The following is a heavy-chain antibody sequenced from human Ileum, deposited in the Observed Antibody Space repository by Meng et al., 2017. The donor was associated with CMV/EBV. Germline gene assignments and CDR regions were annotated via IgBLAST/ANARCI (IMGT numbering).Heavy chain of an antibody. CDR1: GYTFTDLI. CDR2: IAPKDGGT. Sequence: ASVKVSCKASGYTFTDLIIHWVRQAPGQGLEWMGWIAPKDGGTSYAQKFQHRVTLTRDTYISTVYMEMSGIISDDTAVYYGARDAAWSLDYWGQGTLVTVSS. CDR3: ARDAAWSLDY. J-gene: IGHJ4*02. D-gene: IGHD2-8*02. V-gene: IGHV1-2*02.